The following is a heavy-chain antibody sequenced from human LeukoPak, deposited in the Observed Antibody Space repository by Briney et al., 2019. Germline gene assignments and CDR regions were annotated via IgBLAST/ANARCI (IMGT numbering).Heavy chain of an antibody. Sequence: GGSLRLSCAASGFTFSSYAMHWVRQAPGKGLERVAVISYDGSNKYYADSVKGRFTISRDNSKNTLYLQMNSLRAEDTAVYYCARDREGDSGWYLTFDYWGQGTLVTVSS. CDR2: ISYDGSNK. CDR3: ARDREGDSGWYLTFDY. V-gene: IGHV3-30-3*01. CDR1: GFTFSSYA. D-gene: IGHD6-19*01. J-gene: IGHJ4*02.